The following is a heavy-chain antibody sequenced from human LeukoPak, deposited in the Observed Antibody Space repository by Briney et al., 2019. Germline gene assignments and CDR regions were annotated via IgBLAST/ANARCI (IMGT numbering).Heavy chain of an antibody. D-gene: IGHD3-10*01. CDR3: ARDSGLDAFDI. J-gene: IGHJ3*02. Sequence: GGSLRLSCAASGFTGSNNYMTWVRQAPGKGLDWVSIIYAGGTTYYTDSVKGRFIISRDNSKNTLYLQMNSLSAEDTAVYYCARDSGLDAFDIWGQGTMVTVSS. V-gene: IGHV3-53*01. CDR2: IYAGGTT. CDR1: GFTGSNNY.